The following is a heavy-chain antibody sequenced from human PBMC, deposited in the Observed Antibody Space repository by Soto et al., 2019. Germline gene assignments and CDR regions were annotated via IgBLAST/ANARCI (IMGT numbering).Heavy chain of an antibody. CDR1: GFSFSSHG. CDR3: AKDGGYRYGSLGHY. V-gene: IGHV3-30*18. J-gene: IGHJ4*02. Sequence: PGGSLRLSCAASGFSFSSHGMHWVRQAPGKGLEWVAVISYDGSNQYYADSVKGRFTISRDNSKNTLCLQMNSLRAEDTAVYYCAKDGGYRYGSLGHYWGQGTLVTVSS. D-gene: IGHD5-18*01. CDR2: ISYDGSNQ.